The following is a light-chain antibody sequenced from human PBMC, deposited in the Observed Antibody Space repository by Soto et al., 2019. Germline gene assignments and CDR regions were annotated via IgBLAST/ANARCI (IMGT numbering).Light chain of an antibody. V-gene: IGKV3-20*01. Sequence: EIVLTQSPGTLSLSPGERATLSCRASQSVSSNYLAWYQQIPGQAPRLLIYGVSSRAAGIPDRFSGSGSGTDFTLTIKRLEPEDFAVYYCQQYHNTPITFGQGTRLEIK. CDR3: QQYHNTPIT. CDR1: QSVSSNY. J-gene: IGKJ5*01. CDR2: GVS.